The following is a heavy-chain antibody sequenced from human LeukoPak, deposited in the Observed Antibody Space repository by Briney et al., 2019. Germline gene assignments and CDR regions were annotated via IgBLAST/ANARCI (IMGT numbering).Heavy chain of an antibody. V-gene: IGHV1-2*02. J-gene: IGHJ4*02. CDR2: INPNSGGT. CDR1: GYTFTGYY. D-gene: IGHD5-18*01. Sequence: ASVKASCKASGYTFTGYYMHWVRQAPGQGLEWMGWINPNSGGTNYAQKFQGRVTMTRDTSISTAYMELSSLRSEDTAVYYCARGRSLYVDTAMVSVNWGQGTLVTVSS. CDR3: ARGRSLYVDTAMVSVN.